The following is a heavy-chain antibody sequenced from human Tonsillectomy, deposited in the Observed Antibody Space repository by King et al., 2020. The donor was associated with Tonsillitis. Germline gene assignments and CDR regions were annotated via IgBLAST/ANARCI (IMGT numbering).Heavy chain of an antibody. J-gene: IGHJ4*02. Sequence: QLVQSGAEVKKPGASVKVSCKASGYTFINYGISWVRQAPGQGLEWMGWISAYNGNTNYAQSLQGRVTMTTDTSTSTAYMELRSMRSDDTAVYYCGREYYYARNYYVDYWGQGNLVTVSS. V-gene: IGHV1-18*04. CDR3: GREYYYARNYYVDY. D-gene: IGHD3-10*01. CDR1: GYTFINYG. CDR2: ISAYNGNT.